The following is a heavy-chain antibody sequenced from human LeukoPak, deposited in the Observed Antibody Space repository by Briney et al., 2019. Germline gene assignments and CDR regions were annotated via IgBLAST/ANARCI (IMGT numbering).Heavy chain of an antibody. V-gene: IGHV4-34*01. CDR1: GGSFSGYY. J-gene: IGHJ5*02. CDR3: ARLGGSWFDP. Sequence: PSETLSLTCAVYGGSFSGYYWSWIRQPPGKGLEWIGEINHSGSTNYNPSLKSRVTISVDMSKNQFSLKLSSVTAADTAVYYCARLGGSWFDPWGQGTLVTVSS. D-gene: IGHD3-16*01. CDR2: INHSGST.